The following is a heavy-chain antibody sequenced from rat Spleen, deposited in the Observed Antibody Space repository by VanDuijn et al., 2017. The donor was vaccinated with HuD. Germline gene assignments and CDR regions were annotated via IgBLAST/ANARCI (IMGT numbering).Heavy chain of an antibody. CDR2: FSFDGRTT. J-gene: IGHJ2*01. CDR1: GFTVSDYY. Sequence: EVQLMESNGGLVQPGRSLKLSCAASGFTVSDYYMAWVRQAPTAGLEWVATFSFDGRTTYYRDSVKGRFIISRDNAKNTLYLQMDSLRSEDTATYYCTRGGYFRHWGQGVMVTVSS. CDR3: TRGGYFRH. V-gene: IGHV5-20*01. D-gene: IGHD2-5*01.